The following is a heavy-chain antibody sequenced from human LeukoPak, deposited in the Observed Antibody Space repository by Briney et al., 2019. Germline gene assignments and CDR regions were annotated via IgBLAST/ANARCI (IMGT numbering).Heavy chain of an antibody. CDR2: IYYSGST. J-gene: IGHJ4*02. CDR3: ASVTSGYNDY. D-gene: IGHD5-24*01. V-gene: IGHV4-59*01. CDR1: GGSLSSYY. Sequence: SETLSLTCTVSGGSLSSYYWSWIRQPPGKGLEWIGYIYYSGSTNYNPSLKSRVTISVDTSKNQFSLKLSSVTAADTAVYYCASVTSGYNDYWGQGTLVTVSS.